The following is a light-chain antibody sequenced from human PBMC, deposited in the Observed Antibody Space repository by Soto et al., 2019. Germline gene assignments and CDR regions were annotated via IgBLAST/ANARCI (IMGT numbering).Light chain of an antibody. CDR3: KQYNNWPPLS. CDR1: QSVNSN. Sequence: EIVMPQSPATLPVSPGERATLSCRASQSVNSNLAWYQQKPGQAPRLLIYGAFTRATGIPARFSGSGSGTEFTLTISSLQSEDFAVYYCKQYNNWPPLSFGGGTKVAIK. V-gene: IGKV3-15*01. CDR2: GAF. J-gene: IGKJ4*01.